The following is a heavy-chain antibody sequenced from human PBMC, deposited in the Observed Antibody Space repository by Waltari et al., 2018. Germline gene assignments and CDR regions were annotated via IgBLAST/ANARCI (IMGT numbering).Heavy chain of an antibody. J-gene: IGHJ4*02. CDR1: EFTFRNLW. Sequence: EWQLVESGGGLVKPGGSLRLSCAASEFTFRNLWMTWVRQAPGKGLEWVGQIKSKVDVGTPDYAAPVKGRFTISRDDAKNTLYLQMSSLKTEDTAMYYCTTDVPFTGGGAIRYWGQGTLVTVSS. D-gene: IGHD2-8*02. CDR3: TTDVPFTGGGAIRY. CDR2: IKSKVDVGTP. V-gene: IGHV3-15*01.